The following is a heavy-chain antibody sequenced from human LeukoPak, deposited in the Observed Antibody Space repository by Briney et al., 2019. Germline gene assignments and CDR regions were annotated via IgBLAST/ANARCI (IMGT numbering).Heavy chain of an antibody. CDR1: GFTFSSYS. CDR3: ARDPPYTGSYPYFDY. Sequence: GGSLRLSCAPSGFTFSSYSMNWVRQAPGKGLEWISYISSTGTTIYYADSVRGRFTISRDNAKNSLYLQMNSLRDEDTAVYYCARDPPYTGSYPYFDYWGQGTLVTVSS. J-gene: IGHJ4*02. D-gene: IGHD1-26*01. CDR2: ISSTGTTI. V-gene: IGHV3-48*02.